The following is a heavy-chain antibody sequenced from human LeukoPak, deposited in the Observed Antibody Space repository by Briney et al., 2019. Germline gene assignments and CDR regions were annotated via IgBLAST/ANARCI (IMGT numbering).Heavy chain of an antibody. V-gene: IGHV3-23*01. J-gene: IGHJ4*02. CDR1: EFTFSNYA. CDR3: AKDAENGVIYWFDY. CDR2: ISGSGKNT. D-gene: IGHD3-10*01. Sequence: PGGSLILSCAASEFTFSNYAMSWVRQAPGKGLEWVSTISGSGKNTYYADSVKGRFTISRDNSKNTLYLQMNSLRAEDTAVYYCAKDAENGVIYWFDYWGQGTLVTVSS.